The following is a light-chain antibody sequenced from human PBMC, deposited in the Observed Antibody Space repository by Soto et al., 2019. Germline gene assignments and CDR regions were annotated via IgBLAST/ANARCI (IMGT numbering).Light chain of an antibody. CDR2: DAS. V-gene: IGKV1-5*01. CDR1: QSINTC. J-gene: IGKJ1*01. CDR3: QQYERLAT. Sequence: DIQMTQSPSTLSASVGDRVTITCRASQSINTCLAWYQQKPGKAPNLLIYDASSLESGVPSRFSGSGSGTEFTLTISSLQPDDFATYYCQQYERLATFGQGTKLEIK.